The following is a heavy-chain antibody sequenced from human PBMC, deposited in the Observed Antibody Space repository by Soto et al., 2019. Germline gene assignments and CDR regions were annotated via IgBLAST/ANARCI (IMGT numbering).Heavy chain of an antibody. CDR2: INSAGSST. D-gene: IGHD4-17*01. J-gene: IGHJ4*02. CDR3: ALSHTVTTDY. Sequence: GGSLRLSCAASGLTFSNYWMHWVRQAPGKGLVWVSRINSAGSSTTYADSVKGRFTISRDNAKKTLYLQMNSLRAEDTAVYYCALSHTVTTDYWGQGTLVTVSS. V-gene: IGHV3-74*01. CDR1: GLTFSNYW.